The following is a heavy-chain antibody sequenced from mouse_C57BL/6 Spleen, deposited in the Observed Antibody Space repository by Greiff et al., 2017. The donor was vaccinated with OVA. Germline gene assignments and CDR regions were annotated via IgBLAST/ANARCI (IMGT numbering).Heavy chain of an antibody. CDR2: IHPNNGGT. CDR1: GYTFTDYY. J-gene: IGHJ2*01. CDR3: ARDYYGSEDY. D-gene: IGHD1-1*01. V-gene: IGHV1-26*01. Sequence: VQLQQSGPELVKPGASVKISCKASGYTFTDYYMNWVKQSHGKSLEWIGAIHPNNGGTSYNQKFKGKATLTVDKSSSTAYMELRSLTSEDSSVYYCARDYYGSEDYWGQGTTLTVSS.